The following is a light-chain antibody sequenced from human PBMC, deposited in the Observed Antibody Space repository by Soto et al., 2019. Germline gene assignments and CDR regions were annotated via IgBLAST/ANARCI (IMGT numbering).Light chain of an antibody. V-gene: IGKV1-39*01. CDR3: QQSNT. CDR2: AAS. CDR1: QSISSY. J-gene: IGKJ1*01. Sequence: DIPMTQSPSSLSASVGDRVTITCRASQSISSYLNWYQQKPGKAPKLLIYAASSLQSGVPSRFSGSGSGTDFTLTISSLQPEDFATYYCQQSNTFGQGTKVEIK.